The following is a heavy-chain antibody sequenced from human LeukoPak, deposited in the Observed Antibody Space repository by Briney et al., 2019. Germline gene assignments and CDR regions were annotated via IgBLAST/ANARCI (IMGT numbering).Heavy chain of an antibody. CDR3: ARDSSGWSRSHWFDP. J-gene: IGHJ5*02. CDR1: GGSFSGYY. Sequence: SETLSLTCAVYGGSFSGYYWSWIRQPPGKGLEWIGEINHSGSTNYNPSLKSRVTISVDTSKNQFSPKLSSVTAADTAVYYCARDSSGWSRSHWFDPWGQGTLVTVSS. D-gene: IGHD6-19*01. V-gene: IGHV4-34*01. CDR2: INHSGST.